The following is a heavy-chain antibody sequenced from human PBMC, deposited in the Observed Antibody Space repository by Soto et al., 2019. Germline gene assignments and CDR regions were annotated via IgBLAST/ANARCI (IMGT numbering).Heavy chain of an antibody. V-gene: IGHV1-2*02. Sequence: GASVKVSCKASGYTFTGYYMHWVRQAPGQGLEWMGWINPNSGGTKYAQKFQGRVTMTRDTSISTAYMELSRLRSDDTAVYYCARRFLILRTGRIAAAGTNFDYWGQGTLVTVSS. CDR3: ARRFLILRTGRIAAAGTNFDY. CDR1: GYTFTGYY. J-gene: IGHJ4*02. CDR2: INPNSGGT. D-gene: IGHD6-13*01.